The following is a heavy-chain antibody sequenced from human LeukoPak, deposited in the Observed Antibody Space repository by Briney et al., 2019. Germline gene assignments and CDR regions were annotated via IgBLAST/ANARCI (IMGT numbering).Heavy chain of an antibody. D-gene: IGHD4-11*01. Sequence: SCKASGGTFSSYTISWVRQAPGKGLEWVSAISGSGGSTYYADSVKGRFTISRDNSKNTLYLQMNSLRAGDTAVYYCAKDEWVTTPDYFDYWGQGTLVTVSS. CDR2: ISGSGGST. CDR1: GGTFSSYT. CDR3: AKDEWVTTPDYFDY. V-gene: IGHV3-23*01. J-gene: IGHJ4*02.